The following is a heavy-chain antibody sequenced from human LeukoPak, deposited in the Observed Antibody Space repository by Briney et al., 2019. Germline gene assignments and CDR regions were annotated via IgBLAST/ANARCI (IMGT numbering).Heavy chain of an antibody. CDR3: ARARHGYIYGYRPNELGHFFDY. Sequence: SETLSLTCTVSGGSISSSSYYWGWIRQPPGNGLEWIGSIYYSWSTYYNPSLTSRVTISVDPSKNQFSLKLSSVTAAETAVYYCARARHGYIYGYRPNELGHFFDYWGQGTLVTVSS. D-gene: IGHD5-18*01. CDR1: GGSISSSSYY. V-gene: IGHV4-39*07. J-gene: IGHJ4*02. CDR2: IYYSWST.